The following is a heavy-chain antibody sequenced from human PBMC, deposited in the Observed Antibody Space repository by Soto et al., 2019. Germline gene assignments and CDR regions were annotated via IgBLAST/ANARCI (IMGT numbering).Heavy chain of an antibody. D-gene: IGHD2-8*01. CDR1: GASISRGGYY. CDR2: IYYSGTT. J-gene: IGHJ5*02. CDR3: ARVRRGRGVSRDP. V-gene: IGHV4-31*03. Sequence: QVQLQESGPGLVKPSQTLSLTCTVSGASISRGGYYWSWIRLVPGKGLEWIGYIYYSGTTYYNPSLRGRVSLSVDTSKNQFALTVNSLTAADTGVYYCARVRRGRGVSRDPCGRGTLVHVSS.